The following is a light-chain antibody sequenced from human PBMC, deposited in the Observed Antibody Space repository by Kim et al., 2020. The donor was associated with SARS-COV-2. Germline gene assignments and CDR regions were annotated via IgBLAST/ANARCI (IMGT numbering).Light chain of an antibody. CDR2: WAS. Sequence: RATINCKSSQSVLYSSNNKNYLAWYQQKPGQPPKLLIYWASTRESWVPDRFSGSGSGTDFTLTISSRQAEDVAVYYCQQYYSTPYSFGQGTKLEI. V-gene: IGKV4-1*01. J-gene: IGKJ2*03. CDR1: QSVLYSSNNKNY. CDR3: QQYYSTPYS.